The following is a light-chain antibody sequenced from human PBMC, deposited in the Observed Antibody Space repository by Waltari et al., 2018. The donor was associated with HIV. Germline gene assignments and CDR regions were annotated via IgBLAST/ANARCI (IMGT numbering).Light chain of an antibody. CDR2: DAS. V-gene: IGKV3-11*01. J-gene: IGKJ4*01. CDR3: QQRSNWPRS. CDR1: QSVSSY. Sequence: EIVLTQSPVTLSLSPGERATLSCSASQSVSSYLAWYQQKPGQAPRLLIYDASNRATGIPARFSGSGSGTDFTLTISSLEPEDFAVYYCQQRSNWPRSFGGGTKVEIK.